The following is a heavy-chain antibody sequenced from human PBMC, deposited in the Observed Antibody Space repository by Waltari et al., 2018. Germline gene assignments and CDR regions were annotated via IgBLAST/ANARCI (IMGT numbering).Heavy chain of an antibody. CDR3: ARVGEGEMATIAALDY. D-gene: IGHD5-12*01. J-gene: IGHJ4*02. V-gene: IGHV3-74*01. CDR1: GFTFSSSW. Sequence: EVHLVESGGGLRQPGVSLRLSCAASGFTFSSSWLHWVRRAPGKGRVWVSRINTDGTRTTYADSVKGRFTISRDNAKNMLYLEMNSLRAEDTAVYYCARVGEGEMATIAALDYWGQGTLVTVSS. CDR2: INTDGTRT.